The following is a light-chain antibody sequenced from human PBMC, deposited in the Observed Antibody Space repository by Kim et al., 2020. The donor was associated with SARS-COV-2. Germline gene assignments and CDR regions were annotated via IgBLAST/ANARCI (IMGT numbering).Light chain of an antibody. CDR1: SSNSGAGYD. Sequence: QRVTIACTGSSSNSGAGYDVHWYHHLPGTAPKLLIYGNSNRPSGVPDRFSGSKSGTSASLAITGLQAEDEADYYCQSYDSSLSGWVFGGGTQLTVL. CDR2: GNS. V-gene: IGLV1-40*01. J-gene: IGLJ3*02. CDR3: QSYDSSLSGWV.